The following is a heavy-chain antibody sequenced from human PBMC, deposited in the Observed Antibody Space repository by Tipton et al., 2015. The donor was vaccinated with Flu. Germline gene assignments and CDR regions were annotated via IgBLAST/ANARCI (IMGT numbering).Heavy chain of an antibody. D-gene: IGHD3-10*01. V-gene: IGHV4-59*01. CDR3: ARDRGWPAALDF. CDR2: SYYSGST. J-gene: IGHJ4*02. Sequence: TLSLTCTVSGGSLSYYYWNWIRQPPGKGLEWIGFSYYSGSTAYNPALKSRVTISVDTSRNQFSLNPKSVTVADTAVYYCARDRGWPAALDFWSQGILVAVSS. CDR1: GGSLSYYY.